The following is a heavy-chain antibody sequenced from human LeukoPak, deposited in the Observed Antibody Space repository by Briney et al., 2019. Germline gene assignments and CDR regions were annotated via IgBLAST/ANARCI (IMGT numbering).Heavy chain of an antibody. CDR1: GFTFSSYS. Sequence: GGSLRLSCAASGFTFSSYSMNWVRQAPGKGLEWMGRFDPEDGETIYVQKFQGRVTMTEDTSTNTAYMELSSLRSEDTAVYYCATQQLVRFVLRFQHWGQGTLVTVSS. D-gene: IGHD6-13*01. J-gene: IGHJ1*01. CDR3: ATQQLVRFVLRFQH. V-gene: IGHV1-24*01. CDR2: FDPEDGET.